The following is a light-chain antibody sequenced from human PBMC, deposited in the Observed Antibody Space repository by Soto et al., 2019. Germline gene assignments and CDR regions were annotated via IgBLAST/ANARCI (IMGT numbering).Light chain of an antibody. Sequence: QSVLTQPPSASGTPGQGVTISCSGSTSNIGSNYVYWYQQLPGTAPKLLIYRNNQRPSGVPDRFSGSKSGTSASLAISGPRSDDEADYFCATWDESLNGFYVFGTGTKVTVL. CDR3: ATWDESLNGFYV. V-gene: IGLV1-47*01. J-gene: IGLJ1*01. CDR2: RNN. CDR1: TSNIGSNY.